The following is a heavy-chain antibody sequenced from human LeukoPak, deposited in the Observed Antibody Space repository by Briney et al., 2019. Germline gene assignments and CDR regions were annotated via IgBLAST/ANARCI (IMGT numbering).Heavy chain of an antibody. Sequence: GGSLRLSCEASGFTFNTYSMNWARQAPGKGLEWVSSIDSSGGYMFYADSVKGRFTISRDNAKNSLYLQMNSLRAEDTAVYYCARDMITFGGFDYWGQGTLVTVSS. CDR2: IDSSGGYM. D-gene: IGHD3-16*01. CDR1: GFTFNTYS. CDR3: ARDMITFGGFDY. J-gene: IGHJ4*02. V-gene: IGHV3-21*01.